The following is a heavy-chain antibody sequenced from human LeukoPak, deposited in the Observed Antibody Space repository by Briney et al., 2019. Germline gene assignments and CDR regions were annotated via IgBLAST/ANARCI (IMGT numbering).Heavy chain of an antibody. CDR3: ARGSCSSTSCYNDWFDP. CDR2: ISAYNGKT. V-gene: IGHV1-18*01. CDR1: GYTFSSYG. J-gene: IGHJ5*02. D-gene: IGHD2-2*02. Sequence: ASVKVSCKASGYTFSSYGISWVRQAPGQGLEWMAWISAYNGKTNFARKFRGRATMTTDTSTSTAYMELRSLRSDDTAVYYCARGSCSSTSCYNDWFDPWGQGTLVTVSS.